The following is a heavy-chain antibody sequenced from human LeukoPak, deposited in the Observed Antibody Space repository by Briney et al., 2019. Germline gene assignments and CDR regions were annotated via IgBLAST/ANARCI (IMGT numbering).Heavy chain of an antibody. CDR3: VRVGRSETLDY. J-gene: IGHJ4*02. V-gene: IGHV3-72*01. Sequence: GGSLRLSCPASGFTFSDHYMDWVRQPPGKGLEWVGRSRSKANSYTTEYAASVKGRFTISRDDSKNSLFLQMNSLKTEDTAVYHCVRVGRSETLDYWGQGTLVTVSS. CDR1: GFTFSDHY. CDR2: SRSKANSYTT.